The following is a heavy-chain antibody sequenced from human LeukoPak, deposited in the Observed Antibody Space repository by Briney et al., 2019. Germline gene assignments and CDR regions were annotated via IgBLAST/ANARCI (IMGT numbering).Heavy chain of an antibody. J-gene: IGHJ3*02. V-gene: IGHV3-30*18. CDR2: ISHDGSNK. CDR1: GFTLSNYG. Sequence: GGSLRLSCAASGFTLSNYGMHWVRQAPGKGLEWVAVISHDGSNKYYADSVKGRFTISRDNSKNTLYLQMNSLRPEDTAVYYCAKDTGETYYYGSGKGPDIWGQGTMVTVSS. CDR3: AKDTGETYYYGSGKGPDI. D-gene: IGHD3-10*01.